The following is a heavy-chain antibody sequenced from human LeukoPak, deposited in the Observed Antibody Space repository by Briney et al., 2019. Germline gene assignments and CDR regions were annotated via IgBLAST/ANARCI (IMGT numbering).Heavy chain of an antibody. CDR3: ARADCPSSTWYLRRSWFDP. CDR1: GFSLASYD. CDR2: ISFISTYI. D-gene: IGHD2/OR15-2a*01. Sequence: GGSLRLSCAASGFSLASYDMNWVRQAPGKGLEWVSSISFISTYIYYRASVKGRFTISRDNAKNSLYLEMNNLRDEDTAVYYCARADCPSSTWYLRRSWFDPWGQGTLVTVSS. J-gene: IGHJ5*02. V-gene: IGHV3-21*06.